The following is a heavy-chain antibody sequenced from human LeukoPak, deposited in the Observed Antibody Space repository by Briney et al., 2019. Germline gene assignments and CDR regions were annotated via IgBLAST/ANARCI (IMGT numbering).Heavy chain of an antibody. CDR3: ARHRSGSYHSTLDY. CDR1: GYIFTNYW. J-gene: IGHJ4*02. Sequence: GESLKISCKGSGYIFTNYWIGWVRQMPGKGLEWMGIIYPGDSDTRYSPSFQGRVTISADKSISTAYLQWSSLKASDTAIYYCARHRSGSYHSTLDYWGQGILVTVSS. V-gene: IGHV5-51*01. CDR2: IYPGDSDT. D-gene: IGHD1-26*01.